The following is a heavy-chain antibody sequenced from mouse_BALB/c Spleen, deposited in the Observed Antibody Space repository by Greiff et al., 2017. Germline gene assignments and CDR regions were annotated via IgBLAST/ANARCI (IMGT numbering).Heavy chain of an antibody. Sequence: QVQLQQSGAELAKPGASVKMSCKASGYTFTSYWMHWVKQRPGQGLEWIGYINPSTGYTEYNQKFKDKATLTADKSSSTAYMQLSSLTSEDSAVYYCAGNYYGYDDTWFAYWGQGTLVTVSA. J-gene: IGHJ3*01. CDR1: GYTFTSYW. V-gene: IGHV1-7*01. D-gene: IGHD2-2*01. CDR3: AGNYYGYDDTWFAY. CDR2: INPSTGYT.